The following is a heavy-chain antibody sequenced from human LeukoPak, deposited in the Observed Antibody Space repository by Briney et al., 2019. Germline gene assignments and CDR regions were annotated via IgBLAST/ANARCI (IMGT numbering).Heavy chain of an antibody. CDR2: ISWNSGSI. CDR3: ARVGYCGGDCYWDAFDI. CDR1: GFTFDDYA. V-gene: IGHV3-9*01. D-gene: IGHD2-21*02. J-gene: IGHJ3*02. Sequence: GGSLRLSCAASGFTFDDYAMHWVRQAPGKGLEWVSGISWNSGSIGYADSVKGRFTISRDNAKNSLYLQMNSLRAEDTAVYYCARVGYCGGDCYWDAFDIWGPGTMVTVSS.